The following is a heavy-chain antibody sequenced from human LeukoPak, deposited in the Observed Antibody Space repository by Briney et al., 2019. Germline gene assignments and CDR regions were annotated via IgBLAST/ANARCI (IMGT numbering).Heavy chain of an antibody. CDR3: ATAVSSPGLDWFDP. Sequence: ASVKASCKVSGYTLTELSMHWVRQAPGKGLEWMGGFDPEDGETIYAQKFQGRVTMTEDTSTDTAYMELSSLRSEDTAVYYCATAVSSPGLDWFDPWGQGTLVTVSS. CDR1: GYTLTELS. V-gene: IGHV1-24*01. CDR2: FDPEDGET. J-gene: IGHJ5*02. D-gene: IGHD6-13*01.